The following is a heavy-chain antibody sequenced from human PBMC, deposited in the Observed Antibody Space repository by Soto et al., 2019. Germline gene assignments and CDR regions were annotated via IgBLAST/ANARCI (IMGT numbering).Heavy chain of an antibody. Sequence: AVKVSCKASGGTFSSYAISWVRQAPGQGLEWMGGIIPIFGTANYAQKFQGRVTITADKSTSTAYMELSSLRSEDTAVYYCARDLKNEYFDLWGRGTLVTVSS. J-gene: IGHJ2*01. V-gene: IGHV1-69*06. CDR2: IIPIFGTA. CDR3: ARDLKNEYFDL. D-gene: IGHD1-1*01. CDR1: GGTFSSYA.